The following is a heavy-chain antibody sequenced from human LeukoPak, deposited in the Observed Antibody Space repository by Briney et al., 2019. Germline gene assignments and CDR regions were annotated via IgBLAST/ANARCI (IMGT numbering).Heavy chain of an antibody. CDR2: IVVDSDNT. Sequence: SVKVSCKASGFTFTSRSAVQWVRQARGQRLEWIGWIVVDSDNTNYAENFQGRVTITRDMSASTSYMELSSLRSEDTAVYFCAAPYTSSWFDLWGRGTLVTVSS. CDR1: GFTFTSRSA. CDR3: AAPYTSSWFDL. V-gene: IGHV1-58*01. D-gene: IGHD6-13*01. J-gene: IGHJ5*02.